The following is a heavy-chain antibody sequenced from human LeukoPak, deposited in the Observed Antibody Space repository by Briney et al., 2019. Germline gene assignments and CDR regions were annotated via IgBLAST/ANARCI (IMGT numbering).Heavy chain of an antibody. CDR1: GFTFSSYA. V-gene: IGHV3-23*01. Sequence: PGGSLRLSCAASGFTFSSYAMSWVRQAPGKGLEWVSVISISGGSTYYGDSVKGRFTISRDNSKNTLYLQMNSLRAEDTAVYYCARDRASGFFDYWGRGTLVTVSS. J-gene: IGHJ4*02. CDR2: ISISGGST. CDR3: ARDRASGFFDY. D-gene: IGHD3-10*01.